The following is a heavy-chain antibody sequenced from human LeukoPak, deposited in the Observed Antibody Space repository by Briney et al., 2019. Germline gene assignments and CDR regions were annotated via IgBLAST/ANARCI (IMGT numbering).Heavy chain of an antibody. CDR3: AKEFNRGLPDY. V-gene: IGHV3-30*18. Sequence: GRSLRLSCAASGISFRSYGMHWVRQAPGKGLEWVAVISYDGSNEYYADSVKGRFTISRDNSKNTLYLQMSSLRAEDTAVYYCAKEFNRGLPDYWGQGTLVTVPS. CDR1: GISFRSYG. D-gene: IGHD2-21*01. CDR2: ISYDGSNE. J-gene: IGHJ4*02.